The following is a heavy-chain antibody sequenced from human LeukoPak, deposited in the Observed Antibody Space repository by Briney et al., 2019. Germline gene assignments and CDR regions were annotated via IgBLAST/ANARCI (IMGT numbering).Heavy chain of an antibody. CDR1: GYTFTGYF. Sequence: ASVKVSCKASGYTFTGYFMHWVRQAPGQGLEWMGRINPNSGDKNYAQTLQGRVTITRDTSINTLYLELNRLRSNDTAVYYCARDVGNKFVGASGDAFNIWGQGTMVTVSS. D-gene: IGHD1-26*01. J-gene: IGHJ3*02. V-gene: IGHV1-2*06. CDR3: ARDVGNKFVGASGDAFNI. CDR2: INPNSGDK.